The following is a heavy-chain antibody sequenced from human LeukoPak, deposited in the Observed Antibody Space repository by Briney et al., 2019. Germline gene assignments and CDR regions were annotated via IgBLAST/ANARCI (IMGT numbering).Heavy chain of an antibody. CDR3: ARDLSDSSGYYFFDY. Sequence: GGSLRLSCAASGFTFDDYGMSWVRQAPGKGLEWVSGINWNGGSTGYADSVKGRFTISRDNAKNSLYLQMNSLGAEDTALYSCARDLSDSSGYYFFDYWGQGTLVTVSS. V-gene: IGHV3-20*04. D-gene: IGHD3-22*01. J-gene: IGHJ4*02. CDR1: GFTFDDYG. CDR2: INWNGGST.